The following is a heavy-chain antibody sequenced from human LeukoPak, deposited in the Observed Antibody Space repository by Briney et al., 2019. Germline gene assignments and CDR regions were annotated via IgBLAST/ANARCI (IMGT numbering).Heavy chain of an antibody. CDR3: ARGSVLRYFDC. D-gene: IGHD3-9*01. J-gene: IGHJ4*02. CDR1: GGSFTAYY. V-gene: IGHV4-34*01. Sequence: SETLSLTCAVYGGSFTAYYWSWIRQPPGKGLEWIGEITHTGNTNYNPSLKSRVTISLDTSRNQFSLKVTSVTAADTAVYYCARGSVLRYFDCWGQGTLVTVSS. CDR2: ITHTGNT.